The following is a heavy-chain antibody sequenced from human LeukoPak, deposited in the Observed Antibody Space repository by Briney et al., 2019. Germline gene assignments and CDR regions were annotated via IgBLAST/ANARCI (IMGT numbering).Heavy chain of an antibody. J-gene: IGHJ6*03. D-gene: IGHD2-21*01. Sequence: PGGSLRLSCAASGFTFSSYWMSWVRQAPGKGLAWVANIKQDGSEKYYVDSVKGRFTISRDNAKNSLYLQMDSLRAEDTAVYHCARGLTRDYYYYMDVWGKGTTVTVSS. V-gene: IGHV3-7*01. CDR3: ARGLTRDYYYYMDV. CDR2: IKQDGSEK. CDR1: GFTFSSYW.